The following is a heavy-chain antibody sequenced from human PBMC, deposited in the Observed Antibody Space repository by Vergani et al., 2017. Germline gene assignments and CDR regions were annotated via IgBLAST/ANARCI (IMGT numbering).Heavy chain of an antibody. D-gene: IGHD2-15*01. CDR3: ARDSDCSGGSCYDY. V-gene: IGHV4-34*01. CDR2: INHSGST. Sequence: QVQLQQWGAGLLKPSETLSLTCAVYGGSFSGYYWSWIRQPPGKGLEWIGEINHSGSTNYNPSLKSRVTISVDTSKNQFSLKLSSVTAADTAVYYCARDSDCSGGSCYDYWGQGTLVTVSS. CDR1: GGSFSGYY. J-gene: IGHJ4*02.